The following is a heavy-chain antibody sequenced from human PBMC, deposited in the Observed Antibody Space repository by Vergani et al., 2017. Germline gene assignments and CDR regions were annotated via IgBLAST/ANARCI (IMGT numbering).Heavy chain of an antibody. CDR1: GFTFSSYA. Sequence: EVQLLESGGGLVQPGGSLRLSCAASGFTFSSYAMSWVRQAPGKGLEWVSAISGSGGSTYYADSVKGRFTISRDNSKNTLYLRMNSLRAEDTAVYYCASRTYYYYYMDVWGKGTTVTVSS. CDR2: ISGSGGST. J-gene: IGHJ6*03. V-gene: IGHV3-23*01. CDR3: ASRTYYYYYMDV.